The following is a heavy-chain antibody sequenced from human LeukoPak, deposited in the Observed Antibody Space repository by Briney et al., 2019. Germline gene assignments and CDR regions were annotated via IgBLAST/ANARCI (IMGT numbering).Heavy chain of an antibody. CDR3: ARGPYCSSTSCYGGAFEI. D-gene: IGHD2-2*01. Sequence: SETLSLTCAVYGGSFSGYYWSWIRQPPGKGLEWIGEINHSGSTNYNPPPKSRVTISVDTSKNQFSLKLSSVTAADTAVYYCARGPYCSSTSCYGGAFEIWGQGTMVTVSS. CDR1: GGSFSGYY. V-gene: IGHV4-34*01. CDR2: INHSGST. J-gene: IGHJ3*02.